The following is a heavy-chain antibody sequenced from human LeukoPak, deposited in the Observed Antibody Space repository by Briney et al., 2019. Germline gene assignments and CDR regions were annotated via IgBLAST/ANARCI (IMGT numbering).Heavy chain of an antibody. D-gene: IGHD3-22*01. CDR2: IYYSGST. CDR1: GGSFSGYY. CDR3: ARGDDSSGYYQAYYFDY. Sequence: SETLSLTCAVYGGSFSGYYWSWIRQPPGKGLEWIGYIYYSGSTNYNPSLKSRVTISVDTSKNQFSLKLSSVTAADTAVYYCARGDDSSGYYQAYYFDYWGQGTLVTVSS. V-gene: IGHV4-59*01. J-gene: IGHJ4*02.